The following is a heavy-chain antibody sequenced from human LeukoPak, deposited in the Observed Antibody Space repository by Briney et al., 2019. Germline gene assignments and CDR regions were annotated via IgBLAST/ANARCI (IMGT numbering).Heavy chain of an antibody. CDR3: ARASGAVVPAAIRAFDY. J-gene: IGHJ4*02. CDR2: IYYSGST. CDR1: GGSISSYY. Sequence: SETLSLTCTVSGGSISSYYWSWIRQPPGKGLEWIGYIYYSGSTNYNPSLKSRVTISVDTSKNQFSLKLSSVTAADTAVYYCARASGAVVPAAIRAFDYWGQGTLVTVSS. D-gene: IGHD2-2*01. V-gene: IGHV4-59*01.